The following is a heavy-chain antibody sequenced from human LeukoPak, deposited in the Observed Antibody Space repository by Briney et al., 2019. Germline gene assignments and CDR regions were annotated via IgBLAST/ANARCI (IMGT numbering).Heavy chain of an antibody. Sequence: SETLSLTCAVYGGSFSGYYWSWIRQPPGKGLEWIGEINHSGSTNYNPSLKSRVTISVDTSKNQFSLKLSSVTAADTAVYCCARGVSVLRYFDWLSSPTFDYWGQGTLVTVSS. CDR2: INHSGST. CDR1: GGSFSGYY. D-gene: IGHD3-9*01. V-gene: IGHV4-34*01. J-gene: IGHJ4*02. CDR3: ARGVSVLRYFDWLSSPTFDY.